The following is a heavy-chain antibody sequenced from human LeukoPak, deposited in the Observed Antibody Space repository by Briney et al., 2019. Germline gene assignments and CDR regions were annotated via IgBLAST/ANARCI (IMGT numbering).Heavy chain of an antibody. CDR3: ARQSEWTGGAFDI. CDR1: GFTFSSYA. V-gene: IGHV4-59*08. D-gene: IGHD3/OR15-3a*01. J-gene: IGHJ3*02. CDR2: IYYSGST. Sequence: GSLRLSCAASGFTFSSYAMSWIRQPPGKGLEWIGYIYYSGSTNYNPSLKSRVTISVDTSKNQFSLKLSSVTAADTAVYYCARQSEWTGGAFDIWGQGTMVTVSS.